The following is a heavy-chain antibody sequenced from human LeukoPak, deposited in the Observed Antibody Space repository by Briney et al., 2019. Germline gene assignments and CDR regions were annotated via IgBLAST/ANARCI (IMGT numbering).Heavy chain of an antibody. Sequence: GGSLRLSCAASGFTFDDYAMIWVRQRPGRGLEWVSSNWSGTSADYADSVKARFTISRDNAKNSLYLQMNSLRGEDTAFYHCARGLADCSSSSCLPYGVDVWGQGTTVTVSS. CDR3: ARGLADCSSSSCLPYGVDV. V-gene: IGHV3-20*01. D-gene: IGHD2-2*01. CDR1: GFTFDDYA. CDR2: NWSGTSA. J-gene: IGHJ6*02.